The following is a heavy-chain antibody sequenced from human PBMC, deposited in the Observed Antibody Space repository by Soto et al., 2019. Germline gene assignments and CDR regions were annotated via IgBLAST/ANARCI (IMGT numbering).Heavy chain of an antibody. J-gene: IGHJ4*02. D-gene: IGHD3-9*01. CDR1: GFTFSSYA. CDR3: AKKVYYDILTGYSFFDY. Sequence: EVQLLESGGGLVQPGGSLRLSCAASGFTFSSYAMSWVRQAPGKGLEWVSAISGSGGSTYYADSVKGRFTISRDNSKNTLYLQMNSLRAEDTAVYYCAKKVYYDILTGYSFFDYWGQGTLVTVSS. V-gene: IGHV3-23*01. CDR2: ISGSGGST.